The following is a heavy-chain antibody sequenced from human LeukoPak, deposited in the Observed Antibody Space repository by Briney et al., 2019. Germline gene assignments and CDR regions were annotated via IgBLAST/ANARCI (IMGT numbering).Heavy chain of an antibody. CDR2: ISGSGGST. CDR1: GFTFSSYG. D-gene: IGHD3-16*01. Sequence: GGSLRLSCAASGFTFSSYGMSWVRQAPGKGLEWVSAISGSGGSTYYADSVKGRFTISRDNSKNTLYLQMNSLRAEDTAVYYCANSIMITFGGLGYDYWGQGTLVTVSS. V-gene: IGHV3-23*01. J-gene: IGHJ4*02. CDR3: ANSIMITFGGLGYDY.